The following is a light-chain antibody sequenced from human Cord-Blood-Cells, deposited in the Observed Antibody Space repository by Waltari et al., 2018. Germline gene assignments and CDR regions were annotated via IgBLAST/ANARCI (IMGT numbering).Light chain of an antibody. Sequence: DIQMTQFPYSLSASVGDSVIITCRASQSISSYLNWYQQKPGKAPKLLIYAASSLQSGVPSRFSGSGSGTDFTLTISSLQPEDFATYYCQQSYSTRITFGQGTRLEIK. CDR1: QSISSY. J-gene: IGKJ5*01. V-gene: IGKV1-39*01. CDR2: AAS. CDR3: QQSYSTRIT.